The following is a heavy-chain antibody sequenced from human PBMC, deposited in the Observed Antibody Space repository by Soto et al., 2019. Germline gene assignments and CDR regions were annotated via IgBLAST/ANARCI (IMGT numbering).Heavy chain of an antibody. Sequence: SGPTLVNPTQTLTLTCTFSGFSLSTSGMCVSWIRQPPGRALEWLARIDWDDDKYYSTSLKTRLTISKDTSKNQVVLTMTNMDPVDTATYYCARPDPAGYSSGWYYPDYWGQGTLVTVSS. V-gene: IGHV2-70*11. D-gene: IGHD6-19*01. CDR2: IDWDDDK. CDR1: GFSLSTSGMC. J-gene: IGHJ4*02. CDR3: ARPDPAGYSSGWYYPDY.